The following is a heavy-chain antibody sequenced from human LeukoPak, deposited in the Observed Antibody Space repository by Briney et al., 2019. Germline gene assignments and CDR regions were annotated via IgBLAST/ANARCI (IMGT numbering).Heavy chain of an antibody. CDR3: ARGYGTFDF. J-gene: IGHJ4*02. CDR1: GGSINSGGYS. V-gene: IGHV4-30-2*01. D-gene: IGHD5-18*01. Sequence: SETLSLTCAVSGGSINSGGYSWSWIRQPPGKGPEWMGYIYHSGSTYYNPSLKSRVPMSVDRSKNHFSLKLNSVTAADTAVYYCARGYGTFDFWGQGILVTVSS. CDR2: IYHSGST.